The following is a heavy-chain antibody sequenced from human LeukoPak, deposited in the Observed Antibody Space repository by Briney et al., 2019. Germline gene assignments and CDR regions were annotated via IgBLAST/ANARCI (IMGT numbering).Heavy chain of an antibody. CDR2: IYHSGTT. D-gene: IGHD5-12*01. CDR1: GGPLSSCGYY. Sequence: AQTLSLTCTVSGGPLSSCGYYWSWIRPHPGKGLEWSGNIYHSGTTYYNPSLQSRVSISVDTSKNQFSLKLSSVTAADTAVYYCARDSGYSGVDYWGQGTLVTVSS. J-gene: IGHJ4*02. V-gene: IGHV4-31*03. CDR3: ARDSGYSGVDY.